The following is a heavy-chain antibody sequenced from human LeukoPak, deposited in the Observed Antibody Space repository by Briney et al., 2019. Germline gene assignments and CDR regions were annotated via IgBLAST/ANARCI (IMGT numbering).Heavy chain of an antibody. D-gene: IGHD3-10*01. Sequence: GASVKVSCKASGGTFSSYAISWVRQAPGQGLEWMGGIIPIFGTANYAQKFQGRVTITTDESTSTAYMELSSLRSEDTAVYYCARDSMVRGVKDAFDIWGQGTMVTVSS. CDR3: ARDSMVRGVKDAFDI. V-gene: IGHV1-69*05. CDR2: IIPIFGTA. J-gene: IGHJ3*02. CDR1: GGTFSSYA.